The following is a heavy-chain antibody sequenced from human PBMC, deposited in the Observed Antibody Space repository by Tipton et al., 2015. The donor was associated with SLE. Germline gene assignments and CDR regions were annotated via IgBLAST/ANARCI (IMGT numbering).Heavy chain of an antibody. Sequence: TLSLTCTVSGGSISSSSYYWSWIRQPAGKGLEWIGHIYTSGSTNYNPSLKSRVTISVDTSKNQFSLKLSSVTAADTAVYYCARASGYLDPWGQGTLVTVSS. CDR1: GGSISSSSYY. V-gene: IGHV4-61*09. CDR2: IYTSGST. J-gene: IGHJ5*02. D-gene: IGHD5-12*01. CDR3: ARASGYLDP.